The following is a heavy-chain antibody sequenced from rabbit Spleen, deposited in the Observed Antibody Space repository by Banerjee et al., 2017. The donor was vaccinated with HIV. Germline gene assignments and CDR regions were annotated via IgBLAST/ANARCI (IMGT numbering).Heavy chain of an antibody. CDR1: GFDFRQYG. CDR3: ARGDGVAGYDNPVWGFKL. V-gene: IGHV1S47*01. Sequence: QEQLEESGGDLMQPGGSLKLSCKASGFDFRQYGVSWVRQAPGKGLEWIGYIDPLFGSTYYANSVKGRFTFSRDNAQNTVFLQMTSLTAADTASYFCARGDGVAGYDNPVWGFKLWGPGTLVTVS. J-gene: IGHJ4*01. D-gene: IGHD1-1*01. CDR2: IDPLFGST.